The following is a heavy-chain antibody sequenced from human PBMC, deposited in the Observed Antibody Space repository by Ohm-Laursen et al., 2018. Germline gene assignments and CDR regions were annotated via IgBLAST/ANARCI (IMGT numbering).Heavy chain of an antibody. J-gene: IGHJ4*02. CDR1: GYTLTELS. CDR3: ATFGGYSSNFDY. Sequence: ASVKVSCKFSGYTLTELSMHWVRQAPGKGLEWMGGFDPEDGETIYAQKFQGRVTMTEDTSTDTAYMELSSLRSEDTAVYYCATFGGYSSNFDYWGQGTLVTVSS. D-gene: IGHD5-18*01. CDR2: FDPEDGET. V-gene: IGHV1-24*01.